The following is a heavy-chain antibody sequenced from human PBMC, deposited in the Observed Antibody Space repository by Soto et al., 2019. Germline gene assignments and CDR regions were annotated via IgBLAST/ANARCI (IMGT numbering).Heavy chain of an antibody. CDR3: AKDLKAYYYYGMDV. CDR2: ISGGGGST. D-gene: IGHD3-16*01. Sequence: GGSLRLSCAASGFTFSSYAMSWVRQAPGKGLEWVSAISGGGGSTYYADSVKGRFTISRDNSKNTLYLQMNSLRAEDTAVYYCAKDLKAYYYYGMDVWGQGTTVTVSS. CDR1: GFTFSSYA. J-gene: IGHJ6*02. V-gene: IGHV3-23*01.